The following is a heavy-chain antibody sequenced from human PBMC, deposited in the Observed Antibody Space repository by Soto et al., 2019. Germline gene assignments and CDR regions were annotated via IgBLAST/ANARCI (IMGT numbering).Heavy chain of an antibody. Sequence: SRPTLVNLTQTLTLTCTFSGFSFSTSGMCVSWIRQPPGKALEWLALIDWDDDKSYLTSLKTRLTISRDTSKNQVVLTMTNMDPLDTATYYCARNFYDTGNHYARIDYWGPGTLVTVSS. CDR1: GFSFSTSGMC. CDR3: ARNFYDTGNHYARIDY. CDR2: IDWDDDK. J-gene: IGHJ4*02. V-gene: IGHV2-70*01. D-gene: IGHD3-22*01.